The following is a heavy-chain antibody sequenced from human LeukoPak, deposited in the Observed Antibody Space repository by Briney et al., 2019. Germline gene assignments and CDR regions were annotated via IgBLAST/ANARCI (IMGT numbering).Heavy chain of an antibody. CDR2: ISGSGGST. CDR3: AKDSFKAVAGSFDY. D-gene: IGHD6-19*01. V-gene: IGHV3-23*01. J-gene: IGHJ4*02. Sequence: KPGGSLRLSCAASGFTFSSYAMSWVRQAPGKGLEWVSAISGSGGSTYYADSVKGRFTTSRDNSKNTLYLQMNSLRAEDTAVYYCAKDSFKAVAGSFDYWGQGTLVTVSS. CDR1: GFTFSSYA.